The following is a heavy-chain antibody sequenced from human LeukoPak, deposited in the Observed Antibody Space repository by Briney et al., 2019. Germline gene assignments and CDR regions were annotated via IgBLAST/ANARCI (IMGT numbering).Heavy chain of an antibody. Sequence: GGSLRLSRAASGFTFSSYAMHWVRQAPGKGLEWVAVISYDGSSKYHADSVKGRFTISRDNSKNTLYLQMNSLRAEDTAVYYCASGRVWNLEYWGQGTLVTVSS. CDR2: ISYDGSSK. V-gene: IGHV3-30*04. D-gene: IGHD1-1*01. CDR1: GFTFSSYA. J-gene: IGHJ4*02. CDR3: ASGRVWNLEY.